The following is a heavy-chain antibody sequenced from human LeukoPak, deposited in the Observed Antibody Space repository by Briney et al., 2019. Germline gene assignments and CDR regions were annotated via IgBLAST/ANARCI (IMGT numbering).Heavy chain of an antibody. CDR3: ARERTKYSGSYLRLSCY. CDR2: INPNSGGT. J-gene: IGHJ4*02. CDR1: GYTFTGYY. V-gene: IGHV1-2*02. D-gene: IGHD1-26*01. Sequence: ASVKVSCKASGYTFTGYYMHWVRQAPGQGLEWMGWINPNSGGTNYAQKFQGRVTMTRDTSISTAYMELSRLRSDDTAVYYCARERTKYSGSYLRLSCYWGQGTLVTVSS.